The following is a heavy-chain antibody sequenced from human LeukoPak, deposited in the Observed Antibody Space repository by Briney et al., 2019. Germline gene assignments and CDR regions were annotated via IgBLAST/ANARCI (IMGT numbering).Heavy chain of an antibody. CDR2: IYYSGST. CDR3: AGGGDGYKVPFDY. J-gene: IGHJ4*02. D-gene: IGHD5-24*01. V-gene: IGHV4-31*03. Sequence: PSQTLSLTCTVSGGSISSGGYYWSWIRQHPGKGLEWIGYIYYSGSTYYNPSLKSRVTISVDTSKNQFSLKLSSVTAADTAVYYCAGGGDGYKVPFDYWGQGTLVTVSS. CDR1: GGSISSGGYY.